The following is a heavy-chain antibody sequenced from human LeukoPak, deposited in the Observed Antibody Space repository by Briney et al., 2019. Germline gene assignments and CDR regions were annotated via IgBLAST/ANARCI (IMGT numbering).Heavy chain of an antibody. CDR1: GFTFSSYA. D-gene: IGHD2-2*02. CDR2: ISGSGGST. V-gene: IGHV3-23*01. Sequence: GGSLRLSCAASGFTFSSYAMSWVRQAPGKGLDWVSGISGSGGSTCHADSVEGRFTISRDNSKNTLYLQMNTLRAEDTAVYYCAKSPVKYCSGSSCYNDNWGQGTLVTVSS. J-gene: IGHJ4*02. CDR3: AKSPVKYCSGSSCYNDN.